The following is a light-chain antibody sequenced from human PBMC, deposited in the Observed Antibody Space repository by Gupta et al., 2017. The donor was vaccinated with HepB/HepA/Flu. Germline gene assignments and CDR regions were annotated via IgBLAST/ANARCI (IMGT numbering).Light chain of an antibody. V-gene: IGKV1-5*03. J-gene: IGKJ2*03. Sequence: DIQMTQSPSTLSASVGDRVTITCRASQSINSWLAWYQPKTGKAPRLLISEASRLESGVPSRLRGSGSGTEFTLIISRLQPDDSATYYCQQYQTHVWSCGQGTKLEIK. CDR2: EAS. CDR1: QSINSW. CDR3: QQYQTHVWS.